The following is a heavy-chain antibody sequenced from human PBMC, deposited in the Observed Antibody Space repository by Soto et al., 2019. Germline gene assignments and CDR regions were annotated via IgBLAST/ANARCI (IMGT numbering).Heavy chain of an antibody. D-gene: IGHD2-8*02. V-gene: IGHV3-23*01. J-gene: IGHJ6*02. CDR2: ISGSGGST. CDR1: GFTFSSYA. Sequence: EVQLLESGGGLVQPGGSLRLSCAASGFTFSSYAMSWVRQAPGKGLEWVSAISGSGGSTYYAASVKGRFIISRDNTKSALHLQMNSLRAEDKAVYYCAKDRVGGDDYWYYYGMDVWGQGTTVTVSS. CDR3: AKDRVGGDDYWYYYGMDV.